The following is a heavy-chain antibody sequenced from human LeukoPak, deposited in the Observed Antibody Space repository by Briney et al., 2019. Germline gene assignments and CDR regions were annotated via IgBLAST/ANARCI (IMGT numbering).Heavy chain of an antibody. V-gene: IGHV4-4*02. J-gene: IGHJ4*02. CDR1: GVSISSGNW. CDR2: VFHSGST. D-gene: IGHD4-17*01. CDR3: AREVGGDFDALDY. Sequence: PSETLSLTCAVSGVSISSGNWWSWVRQPPGNGLQWIGEVFHSGSTNYNPSLKSRVTISVDNSKNQLSLTLTSVTAADTAVYYCAREVGGDFDALDYWGQGTLVTVSS.